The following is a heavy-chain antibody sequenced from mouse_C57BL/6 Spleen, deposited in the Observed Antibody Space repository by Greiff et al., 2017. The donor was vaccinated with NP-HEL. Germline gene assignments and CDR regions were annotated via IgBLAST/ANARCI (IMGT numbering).Heavy chain of an antibody. CDR3: ERGKRQLRHRAAMDY. CDR1: GYSFTGYY. V-gene: IGHV1-42*01. Sequence: VQLKQSGPELVKPGASVKISCKASGYSFTGYYMNWVKQSPEKSLEWIGEINPSTGGTTYNQKFKAKATLTVDKSSSTAYMQLKSLTSEDSAVYYCERGKRQLRHRAAMDYWGQGTSVTVSS. J-gene: IGHJ4*01. D-gene: IGHD3-2*02. CDR2: INPSTGGT.